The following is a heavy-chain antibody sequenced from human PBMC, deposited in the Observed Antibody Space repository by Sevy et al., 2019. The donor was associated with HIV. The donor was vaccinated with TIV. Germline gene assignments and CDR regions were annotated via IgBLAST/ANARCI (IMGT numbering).Heavy chain of an antibody. Sequence: SETLSLTCTVSGGSISSYYWSWIRQPPGKGLEWIGYIYYSGSTNYNPSLKSRVTISVDTSKNQFSLKLSSVTAADTAVYYCARVQFGHYYDSSGYPTTFAAGMDVWGQGTTVTVSS. D-gene: IGHD3-22*01. CDR3: ARVQFGHYYDSSGYPTTFAAGMDV. CDR1: GGSISSYY. CDR2: IYYSGST. J-gene: IGHJ6*02. V-gene: IGHV4-59*01.